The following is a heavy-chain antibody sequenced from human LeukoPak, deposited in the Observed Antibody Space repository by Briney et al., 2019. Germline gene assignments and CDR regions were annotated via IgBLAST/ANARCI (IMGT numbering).Heavy chain of an antibody. Sequence: PSETLSLTCAVSGVSISYSYWWSWVRQFPGKGLEWIGEIHGVTNYNPSLKSRLIISEDKSKNEFYLTLRSVTAADTALYYCARRRLPPSLEGYYWGQGVLVTVSS. CDR3: ARRRLPPSLEGYY. CDR2: IHGVT. CDR1: GVSISYSYW. D-gene: IGHD1-1*01. V-gene: IGHV4-4*02. J-gene: IGHJ4*02.